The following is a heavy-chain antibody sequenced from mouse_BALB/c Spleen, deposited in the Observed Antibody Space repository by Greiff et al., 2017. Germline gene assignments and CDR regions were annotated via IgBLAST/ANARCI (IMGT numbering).Heavy chain of an antibody. CDR1: GYTFTDYA. J-gene: IGHJ2*01. CDR2: ISTYYGDA. CDR3: AREENYFDY. V-gene: IGHV1S137*01. Sequence: VQLVESGAELVRPGVSVKISCKGSGYTFTDYAMHWVKQSHAKSLEWIGVISTYYGDASYNQKFKGKATMTVDKSSSTAYMELARLTSEDSAIYYCAREENYFDYWGQGTTLTVSS.